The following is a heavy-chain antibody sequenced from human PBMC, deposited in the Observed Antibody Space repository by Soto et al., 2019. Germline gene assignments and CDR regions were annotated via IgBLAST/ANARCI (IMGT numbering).Heavy chain of an antibody. V-gene: IGHV1-3*04. Sequence: QVQLVQSGAEVKKPGASVKVSCKASGYIFTNYAMHWVRQAPGQRLEWMGWINTGNGNTKYSQKFQGRVTITRDTSASTANMELSGLRSKDTAVYYCAIASHGALQRGWFDHWGQGTLVTVSS. CDR3: AIASHGALQRGWFDH. J-gene: IGHJ5*02. D-gene: IGHD4-4*01. CDR2: INTGNGNT. CDR1: GYIFTNYA.